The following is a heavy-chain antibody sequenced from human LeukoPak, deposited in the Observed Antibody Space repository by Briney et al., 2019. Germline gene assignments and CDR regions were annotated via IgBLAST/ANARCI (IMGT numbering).Heavy chain of an antibody. D-gene: IGHD3-10*01. Sequence: PSETLSLTCTVSGGSISSSGYYWGWIRQPPGKGLEWIGSIYQSGSTYYNPSLKSRVTISVDPSKNQFSLKLSSVTAADTAVYYCARSKVVRGVIITGPSRGWFDPWGQGTLVTVSS. CDR2: IYQSGST. CDR3: ARSKVVRGVIITGPSRGWFDP. V-gene: IGHV4-39*01. CDR1: GGSISSSGYY. J-gene: IGHJ5*02.